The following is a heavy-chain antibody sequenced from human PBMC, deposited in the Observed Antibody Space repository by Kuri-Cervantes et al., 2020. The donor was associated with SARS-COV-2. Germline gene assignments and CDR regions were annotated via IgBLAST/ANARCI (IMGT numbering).Heavy chain of an antibody. J-gene: IGHJ4*02. CDR2: IYHSGST. CDR1: GGSISSSSYY. Sequence: SETLSLTCTVSGGSISSSSYYWGWIRQPPGKGLEWIGSIYHSGSTYYNPSLKSRVTISVDTSKNQFSLKLSSVTAADTAVYYCYTYYYDSSGYTDYWGQGTLVTVSS. D-gene: IGHD3-22*01. V-gene: IGHV4-39*07. CDR3: YTYYYDSSGYTDY.